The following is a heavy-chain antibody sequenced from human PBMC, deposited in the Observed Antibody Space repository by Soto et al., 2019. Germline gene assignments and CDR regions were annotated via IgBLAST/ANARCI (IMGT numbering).Heavy chain of an antibody. CDR2: ISYDGSNK. Sequence: GGSLRLSCAASGFTFSSYGMHWVRQAPGKGLEWVAVISYDGSNKYYADSVKGRFTISRDNSKNTLYLQMNSLRAEDTAVYYCATMGATTQSDAFDIWGQGTMVTVSS. V-gene: IGHV3-30*03. CDR1: GFTFSSYG. J-gene: IGHJ3*02. CDR3: ATMGATTQSDAFDI. D-gene: IGHD1-26*01.